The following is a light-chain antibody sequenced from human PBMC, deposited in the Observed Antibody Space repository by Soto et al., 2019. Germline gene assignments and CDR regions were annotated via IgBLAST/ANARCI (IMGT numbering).Light chain of an antibody. CDR2: AAS. CDR3: QHYNSYSEA. J-gene: IGKJ1*01. V-gene: IGKV1-17*01. CDR1: QSIRSY. Sequence: IQMTQSPSSLSASVGDRVTITCRASQSIRSYLNWYQQKPGKAPKLLIYAASSLQTGVSSRFSGRGSGTEFTLTINSLQPEDFATYYCQHYNSYSEAFGQGTKVDIK.